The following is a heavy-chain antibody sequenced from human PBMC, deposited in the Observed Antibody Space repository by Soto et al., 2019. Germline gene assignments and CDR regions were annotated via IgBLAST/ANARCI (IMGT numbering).Heavy chain of an antibody. CDR2: IYYSGST. CDR3: ARRRSGGSCPFDY. J-gene: IGHJ4*02. D-gene: IGHD2-15*01. CDR1: GGSISSSSYY. Sequence: SETLSLTCTVSGGSISSSSYYWGWIRQPPGKGLEWIGSIYYSGSTYYNPSLKSRVTISVDTSKNQFSLKLSSVTAADTAVYYCARRRSGGSCPFDYWGQGTLVTVSS. V-gene: IGHV4-39*01.